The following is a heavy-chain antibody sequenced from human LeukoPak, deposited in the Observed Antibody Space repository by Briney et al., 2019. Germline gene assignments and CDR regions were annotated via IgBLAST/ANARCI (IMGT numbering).Heavy chain of an antibody. CDR3: ARTSPTSHFDF. Sequence: GGSLRLSCAASGFTVSSNYMSWVRQAPGKGLEWVSVIYGGGSTYYADSVKGRFTISRDNARNTLYLQMNGLRAEDTALYYCARTSPTSHFDFWGQGTLVTVSS. D-gene: IGHD3-16*01. CDR1: GFTVSSNY. V-gene: IGHV3-66*01. J-gene: IGHJ4*02. CDR2: IYGGGST.